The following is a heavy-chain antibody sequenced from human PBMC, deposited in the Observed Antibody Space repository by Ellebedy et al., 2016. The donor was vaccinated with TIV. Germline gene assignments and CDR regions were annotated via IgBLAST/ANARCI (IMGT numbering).Heavy chain of an antibody. CDR3: ARGRRFSASFYPMMSTVEV. D-gene: IGHD3-10*01. CDR2: INPSGGT. V-gene: IGHV4-34*01. CDR1: GGSFLGYY. J-gene: IGHJ3*01. Sequence: SETLSLTXTVHGGSFLGYYWSWIRQSPGKGLQWIGEINPSGGTNYTTSLKSRLTMSIDTSKRQISLNLKSATAADTAVYYCARGRRFSASFYPMMSTVEVWGQGTTVIVSS.